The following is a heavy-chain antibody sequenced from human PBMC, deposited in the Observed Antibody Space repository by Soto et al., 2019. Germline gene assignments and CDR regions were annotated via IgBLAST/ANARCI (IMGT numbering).Heavy chain of an antibody. CDR3: AKDQYYYGSGSYNHHLYYYYYGMDV. V-gene: IGHV3-30*18. CDR1: GFTFSSYG. J-gene: IGHJ6*02. CDR2: ISYDGSNK. D-gene: IGHD3-10*01. Sequence: QVQLVESGGGVVQPGRSLRLSCAASGFTFSSYGMHWVRQAPGKGLEWLAVISYDGSNKYYADSLKGRFTISRDNSKNTLYLQMNSLRAEDTAVYYCAKDQYYYGSGSYNHHLYYYYYGMDVWGQGTTVTVSS.